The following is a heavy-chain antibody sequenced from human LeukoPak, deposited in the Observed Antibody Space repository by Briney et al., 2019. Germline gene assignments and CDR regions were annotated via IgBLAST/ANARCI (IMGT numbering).Heavy chain of an antibody. CDR2: IWYDGSDK. D-gene: IGHD6-19*01. J-gene: IGHJ4*02. CDR3: ARGLGSSGFFDY. V-gene: IGHV3-33*01. Sequence: GRSLRLSCVASGFTFRSYGMHWVRQAPGKGLEWVAIIWYDGSDKYYADSVKGRFTISRDNSRNTLYLQMNSLRAEDTAVYYCARGLGSSGFFDYWGQGTVVTVSP. CDR1: GFTFRSYG.